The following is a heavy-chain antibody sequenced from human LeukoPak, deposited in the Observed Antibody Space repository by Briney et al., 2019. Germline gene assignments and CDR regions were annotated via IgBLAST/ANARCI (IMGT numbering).Heavy chain of an antibody. CDR1: GGSISSDGVY. V-gene: IGHV4-39*01. Sequence: SETLSLTCTVSGGSISSDGVYWGWVRQPLGKGLEWIGSIFHSGGTYYNPSLKSRVTISVDTSKNQFSLKLSSVTAADTAVYYCARPSLSTFDIWGQGTMVTISS. CDR3: ARPSLSTFDI. J-gene: IGHJ3*02. CDR2: IFHSGGT.